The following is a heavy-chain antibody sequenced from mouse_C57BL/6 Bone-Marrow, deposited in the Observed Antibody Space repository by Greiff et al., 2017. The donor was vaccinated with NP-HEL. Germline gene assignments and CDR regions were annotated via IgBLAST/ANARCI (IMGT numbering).Heavy chain of an antibody. V-gene: IGHV1-54*01. D-gene: IGHD2-3*01. J-gene: IGHJ2*01. CDR2: INPGSGGT. CDR3: ARLGWAYYFDY. Sequence: QVQLQQSGAELVRPGTSVKVSCKASGYAFTNYLIEWVKQRPGQGLEWIGVINPGSGGTNYNEKFKGKATLTADKSSSTAYMQLSSLTSEDSAVYVCARLGWAYYFDYWGQGTTLTVSS. CDR1: GYAFTNYL.